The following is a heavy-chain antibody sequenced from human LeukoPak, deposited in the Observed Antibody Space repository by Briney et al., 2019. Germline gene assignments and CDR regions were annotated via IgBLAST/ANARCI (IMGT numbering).Heavy chain of an antibody. V-gene: IGHV1-18*01. D-gene: IGHD3-10*01. J-gene: IGHJ4*02. CDR1: GGTFSSYA. CDR3: ARFFASITMVRGVDFDY. Sequence: ASVKVSCKASGGTFSSYAISWVRQAPGQGLEWMGWISAYNGNTNYAQKLQGRVTMTADTSTSTAYMELRSLRSDDTAVYYCARFFASITMVRGVDFDYWGQGTLVTVSS. CDR2: ISAYNGNT.